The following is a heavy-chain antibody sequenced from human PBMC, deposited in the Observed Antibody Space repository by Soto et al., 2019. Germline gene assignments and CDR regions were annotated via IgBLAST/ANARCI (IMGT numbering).Heavy chain of an antibody. CDR2: IIPIFGTA. D-gene: IGHD4-17*01. CDR1: GGTLSSYA. CDR3: ASRKGDYGDYEDYYYYGMDV. Sequence: PVKVSCKASGGTLSSYAISWVRQAPGQGREGMGGIIPIFGTANYAQKFQGRVTITADESTSTAYMELSSLRTEDTAVYYCASRKGDYGDYEDYYYYGMDVWGQGTTVTVSS. V-gene: IGHV1-69*13. J-gene: IGHJ6*02.